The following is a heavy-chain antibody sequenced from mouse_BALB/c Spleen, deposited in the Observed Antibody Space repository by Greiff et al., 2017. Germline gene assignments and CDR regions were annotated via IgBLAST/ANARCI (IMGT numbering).Heavy chain of an antibody. V-gene: IGHV5-9-4*01. CDR3: AREDYGSSYGFAY. J-gene: IGHJ3*01. CDR2: ISSGGSYT. D-gene: IGHD1-1*01. Sequence: EVHLVESGGGLVKPGGSLKLSCAASGFTFSSYAMSWVRQSPEKRLAWVAEISSGGSYTYYPDTVTGRFTISRDNAKNTLYLEMSSLRSEDTAMYYCAREDYGSSYGFAYWGQGTLVTVSA. CDR1: GFTFSSYA.